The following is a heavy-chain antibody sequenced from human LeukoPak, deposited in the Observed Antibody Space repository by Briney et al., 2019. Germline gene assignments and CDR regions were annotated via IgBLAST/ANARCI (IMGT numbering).Heavy chain of an antibody. CDR3: AKGLRTGVGPYKGYHYYMDV. Sequence: GESLRLSCAASGFTFSRYWIHWVRQAPGKGLKWVSTINDNGAGTYYADSVKGRFTISRDNSYNTMSLQMNSLRDEDAGVYYCAKGLRTGVGPYKGYHYYMDVWGKGATVTVSS. D-gene: IGHD3-10*01. CDR2: INDNGAGT. CDR1: GFTFSRYW. V-gene: IGHV3-23*01. J-gene: IGHJ6*03.